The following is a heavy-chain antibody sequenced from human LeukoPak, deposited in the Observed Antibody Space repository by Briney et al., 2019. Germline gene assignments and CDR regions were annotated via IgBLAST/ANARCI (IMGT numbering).Heavy chain of an antibody. V-gene: IGHV1-18*01. CDR1: GYAFSRFG. Sequence: ASVKVSGKTSGYAFSRFGITWVRQAPGQGLEWLGWISGSNGNTKFAQKVQGRVTLTTDTSTSTGFMELRSLRSDDTAVYYCARDPDSHLYGGRFDSWGQGTLVIVSS. CDR2: ISGSNGNT. CDR3: ARDPDSHLYGGRFDS. J-gene: IGHJ4*02. D-gene: IGHD4-17*01.